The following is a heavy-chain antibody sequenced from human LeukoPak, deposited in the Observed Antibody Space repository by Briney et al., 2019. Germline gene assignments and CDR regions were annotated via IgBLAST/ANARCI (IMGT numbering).Heavy chain of an antibody. J-gene: IGHJ4*02. V-gene: IGHV3-30*02. CDR3: ARDLRARLVTLDY. CDR2: IRYDGSNK. CDR1: GFTFSSYA. D-gene: IGHD2-21*02. Sequence: GGPLRLPCAAPGFTFSSYAMHWVRKAPGKGLEGVAFIRYDGSNKYYADSVKGRFTISRDNAKNSLYLQMNSLRAEDTAVYYCARDLRARLVTLDYWGQGTLVTVSS.